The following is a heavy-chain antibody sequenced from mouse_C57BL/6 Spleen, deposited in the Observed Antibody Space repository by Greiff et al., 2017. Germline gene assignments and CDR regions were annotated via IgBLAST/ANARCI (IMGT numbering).Heavy chain of an antibody. D-gene: IGHD3-1*01. V-gene: IGHV1-26*01. Sequence: VQLKQSGPELVKPGASVKISCKASGYTFTDYYMNWVKQSHGKSLEWIGDINPNNGGTSYNQKFKGKATLTVDKSSSTAYMELRSLTSEDSAVYYCARRGLGSFDYWGQGTTLTVSS. CDR1: GYTFTDYY. CDR2: INPNNGGT. J-gene: IGHJ2*01. CDR3: ARRGLGSFDY.